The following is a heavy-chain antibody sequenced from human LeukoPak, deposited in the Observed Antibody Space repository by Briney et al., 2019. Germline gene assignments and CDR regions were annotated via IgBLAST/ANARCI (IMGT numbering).Heavy chain of an antibody. CDR1: GGSFSGYY. CDR2: INHSGST. J-gene: IGHJ3*02. D-gene: IGHD6-13*01. CDR3: ARWNEWGYSSCSTVAFES. Sequence: PSETLSLTCAVYGGSFSGYYWSWIRQPPGKGLEWIVEINHSGSTNYNPSLKSRVTISVDTSKNQFSLKLSSVTAADTAVYYCARWNEWGYSSCSTVAFESWGKGTMVTFSS. V-gene: IGHV4-34*01.